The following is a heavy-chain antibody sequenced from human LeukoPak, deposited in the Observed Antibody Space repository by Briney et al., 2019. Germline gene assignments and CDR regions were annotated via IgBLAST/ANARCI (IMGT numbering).Heavy chain of an antibody. J-gene: IGHJ4*02. CDR3: ARDRRYSYGYYFDY. D-gene: IGHD5-18*01. Sequence: SETLSLTCTVSGGSISSHYWSWIRQPPGKGLEWIGYIYYSGSTNYNPSLKSRVTISVDTSKNQFSLKLSSVTAADTAVYYCARDRRYSYGYYFDYWGQGTLVTVSS. CDR2: IYYSGST. V-gene: IGHV4-59*11. CDR1: GGSISSHY.